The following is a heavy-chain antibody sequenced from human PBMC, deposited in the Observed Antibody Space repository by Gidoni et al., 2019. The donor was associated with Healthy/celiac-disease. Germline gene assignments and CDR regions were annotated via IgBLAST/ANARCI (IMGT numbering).Heavy chain of an antibody. Sequence: QVQLQESGPGLVKPSQTLSLTVTVPGGSISRAGSYWSWIRQHPGKGLEWIGYIYYSGSTYYNPSLKSRVTISVDTSKNQFSLKLSSVTAADTAVYYCARERFSDYYYMDVWGKGTTVTVSS. CDR1: GGSISRAGSY. J-gene: IGHJ6*03. V-gene: IGHV4-31*03. CDR3: ARERFSDYYYMDV. CDR2: IYYSGST. D-gene: IGHD3-3*01.